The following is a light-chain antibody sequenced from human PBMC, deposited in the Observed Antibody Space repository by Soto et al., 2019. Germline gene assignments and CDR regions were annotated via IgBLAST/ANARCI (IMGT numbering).Light chain of an antibody. V-gene: IGKV1-5*03. CDR1: QSVSKW. CDR3: QQYSAYSPWT. Sequence: DIQMTQSPSTLSASVGDRVTITCRASQSVSKWLAWYQVKPGKAPRLLIYKTSGLENGVPSRFSGSRSESEYTLTISNVQPEDFATYYCQQYSAYSPWTFGQGTKVEVK. J-gene: IGKJ1*01. CDR2: KTS.